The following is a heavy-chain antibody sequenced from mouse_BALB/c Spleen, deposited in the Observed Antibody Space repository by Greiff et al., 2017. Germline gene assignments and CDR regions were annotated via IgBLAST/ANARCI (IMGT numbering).Heavy chain of an antibody. V-gene: IGHV3-2*02. CDR1: GYSITSDYA. CDR3: ARSFITTVVYYYAMDY. D-gene: IGHD1-1*01. CDR2: ISYSGST. Sequence: EVQLQQSGPGLVKPSQSLSLTCTVTGYSITSDYAWNWIRQFPGNKLEWMGYISYSGSTSYNPSLKSRISITRDTSKNQFFLQLNSVTTEDTATYYCARSFITTVVYYYAMDYWGQGTSVTVSS. J-gene: IGHJ4*01.